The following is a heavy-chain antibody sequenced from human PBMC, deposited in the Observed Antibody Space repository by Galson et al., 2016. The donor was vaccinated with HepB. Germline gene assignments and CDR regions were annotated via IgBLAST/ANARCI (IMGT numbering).Heavy chain of an antibody. D-gene: IGHD2-2*01. CDR1: GFTFSSYS. CDR2: ISSTSSYV. CDR3: ARGKLPRDCSSTGCPKRYYFDY. J-gene: IGHJ4*02. V-gene: IGHV3-21*01. Sequence: SLRLSCAASGFTFSSYSMNWVRQAPGKGLEWVSSISSTSSYVYYADSVKGRFTISRDNAKNSLYLQMNSLRAADTAVYYCARGKLPRDCSSTGCPKRYYFDYWGQGTLVTVSS.